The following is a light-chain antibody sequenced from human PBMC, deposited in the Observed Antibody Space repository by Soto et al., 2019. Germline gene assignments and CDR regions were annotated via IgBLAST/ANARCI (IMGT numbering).Light chain of an antibody. CDR1: SSDVGGYNY. CDR2: DVS. J-gene: IGLJ3*02. Sequence: QSALTQPRSVSGSPGQSVTISCTGTSSDVGGYNYVSGYQQHPGKAPKLMIYDVSKRPSGVPDRFSGSKSGNTASLTISGLQAEDEADYYFCSYAGSYTWVFGGGTKLTVL. CDR3: CSYAGSYTWV. V-gene: IGLV2-11*01.